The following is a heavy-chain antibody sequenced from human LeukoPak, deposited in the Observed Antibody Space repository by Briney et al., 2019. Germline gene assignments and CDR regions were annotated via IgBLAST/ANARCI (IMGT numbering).Heavy chain of an antibody. CDR3: AKGQELDDGVFDS. CDR2: IRSNGDTT. D-gene: IGHD1-1*01. J-gene: IGHJ4*02. CDR1: GFSFRSCW. V-gene: IGHV3-23*01. Sequence: PGGSLRLSCAASGFSFRSCWMHWVRQAPGKGLEWVSTIRSNGDTTYNADSVKGRFTISRDNSKNTLYLELNSLRVEDTATFYCAKGQELDDGVFDSWGQGTMVTVSS.